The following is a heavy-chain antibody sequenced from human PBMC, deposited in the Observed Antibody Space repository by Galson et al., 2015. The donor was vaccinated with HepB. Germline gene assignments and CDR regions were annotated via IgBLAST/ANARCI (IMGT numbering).Heavy chain of an antibody. CDR2: LSYDGSNK. CDR1: GFTFSSCA. V-gene: IGHV3-30*04. J-gene: IGHJ2*01. Sequence: SLRLSCAASGFTFSSCAMHWVRQAPGKGLGWVAVLSYDGSNKYYADSVKGRFTISRDNSENTLYLQMNSLRAEDTALYYCARPHAYTFWGHWYFDLWGRGTLVTVSS. CDR3: ARPHAYTFWGHWYFDL. D-gene: IGHD3-16*01.